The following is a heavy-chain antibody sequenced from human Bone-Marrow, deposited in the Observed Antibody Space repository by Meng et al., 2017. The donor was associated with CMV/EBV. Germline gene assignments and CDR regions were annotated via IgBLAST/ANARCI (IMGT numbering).Heavy chain of an antibody. D-gene: IGHD2-2*01. CDR3: AREEGYCSSTSCYSTFDY. Sequence: GESLKISCAASGFTFSSYSMNWVRQAPGKGPEWVSSISSSGSYIYYADSVKGRFTISRDNAKNSLYLQMNSLRAEDTAVYYCAREEGYCSSTSCYSTFDYWGQGTLVTVSS. CDR2: ISSSGSYI. J-gene: IGHJ4*02. CDR1: GFTFSSYS. V-gene: IGHV3-21*01.